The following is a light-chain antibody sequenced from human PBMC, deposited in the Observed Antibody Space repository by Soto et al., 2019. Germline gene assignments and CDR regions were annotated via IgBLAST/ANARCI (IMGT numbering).Light chain of an antibody. V-gene: IGKV3-15*01. CDR1: QSVSID. J-gene: IGKJ1*01. Sequence: EIGMTRSASTQTLAPGERANLSFRASQSVSIDLAWYQQKPGQAPRLLIYHASTRATGVPARFSGSGSGTDFTLTISSLQPEDFATYYCLQDFNYPRTFGQGTKVDI. CDR2: HAS. CDR3: LQDFNYPRT.